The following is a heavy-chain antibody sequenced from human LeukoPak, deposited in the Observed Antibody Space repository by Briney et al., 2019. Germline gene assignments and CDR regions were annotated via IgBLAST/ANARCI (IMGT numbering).Heavy chain of an antibody. J-gene: IGHJ4*02. V-gene: IGHV3-30*18. Sequence: GRSLRLSCAASGFTFSTYGMHWVRQAPGKGLEWVAVISYDGSNKYYADSVKGRFTISRDNSKNTLYLQMNSLRAEDTAVYYCAKEGIVGATVPFDYWGQGTLVTVSS. CDR2: ISYDGSNK. CDR1: GFTFSTYG. D-gene: IGHD1-26*01. CDR3: AKEGIVGATVPFDY.